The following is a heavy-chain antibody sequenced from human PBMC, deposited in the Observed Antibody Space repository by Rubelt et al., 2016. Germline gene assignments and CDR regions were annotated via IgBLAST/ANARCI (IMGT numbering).Heavy chain of an antibody. CDR3: AREAYYDSSGYYFGWFDP. V-gene: IGHV1-69*04. Sequence: TFSSYAISWVRQAPGQGLEWMGRIIPILGIANYAQKFQGRVTITADKSTSTAYMELSSLRSEDTAVYYCAREAYYDSSGYYFGWFDPWGQGTLVTVSS. CDR1: TFSSYA. J-gene: IGHJ5*02. CDR2: IIPILGIA. D-gene: IGHD3-22*01.